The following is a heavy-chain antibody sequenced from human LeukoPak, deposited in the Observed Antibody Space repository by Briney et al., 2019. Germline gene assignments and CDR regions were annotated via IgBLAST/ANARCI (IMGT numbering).Heavy chain of an antibody. Sequence: PGGSLRLSCAVSGFPFSIYEMNWVRQAPGKGLEWVSNIGSSGTTIYYADSVKGRFSISRDNAKSSLYLQMNSLRVEDTAVYYCALLAVAGDFDYWGQGALVIVSS. V-gene: IGHV3-48*03. CDR2: IGSSGTTI. J-gene: IGHJ4*02. CDR1: GFPFSIYE. CDR3: ALLAVAGDFDY. D-gene: IGHD6-19*01.